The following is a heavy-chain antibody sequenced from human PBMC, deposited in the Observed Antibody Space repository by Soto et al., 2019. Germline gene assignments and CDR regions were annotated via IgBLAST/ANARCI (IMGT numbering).Heavy chain of an antibody. Sequence: ASVKVSCKASGYTFTSYYMHWVRQAPGQGLEWMGIINPSGGSTSYAQKFQGRVTMTRDTSTSTVYMELSSLRSEDTAVYYCARGVVGEGPYYYYMDVWGKGTTDTVSS. D-gene: IGHD3-10*01. CDR3: ARGVVGEGPYYYYMDV. V-gene: IGHV1-46*01. CDR2: INPSGGST. CDR1: GYTFTSYY. J-gene: IGHJ6*03.